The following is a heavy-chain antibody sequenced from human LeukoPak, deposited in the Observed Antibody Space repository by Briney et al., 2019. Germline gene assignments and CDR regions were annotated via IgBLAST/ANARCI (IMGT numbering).Heavy chain of an antibody. Sequence: GGSLRLSCVASGLTFDKYWMNWVRQAPGKGLEWVANIKEDGNEEKYVDSVKGRFTISRDKDKNSVYLQMTSLRAEDTAVYYCARESGSRSYYYYMDVWGKGTTVTVSS. CDR3: ARESGSRSYYYYMDV. J-gene: IGHJ6*03. CDR1: GLTFDKYW. V-gene: IGHV3-7*01. D-gene: IGHD2-2*01. CDR2: IKEDGNEE.